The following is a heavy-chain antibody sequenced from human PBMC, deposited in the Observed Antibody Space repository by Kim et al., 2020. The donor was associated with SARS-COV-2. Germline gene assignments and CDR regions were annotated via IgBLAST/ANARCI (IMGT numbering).Heavy chain of an antibody. V-gene: IGHV4-39*01. CDR1: GVSITSRSYY. J-gene: IGHJ3*02. CDR2: MYYGGST. D-gene: IGHD4-4*01. Sequence: SETLSLTCTVSGVSITSRSYYWGWIRQPPGKGLEWIGSMYYGGSTYYNPSLESRVSISVDTSKNQFSLSLSSVTAADTAVYYCARPTFDYRGRSQLDDPADIWDQGTMVTVSS. CDR3: ARPTFDYRGRSQLDDPADI.